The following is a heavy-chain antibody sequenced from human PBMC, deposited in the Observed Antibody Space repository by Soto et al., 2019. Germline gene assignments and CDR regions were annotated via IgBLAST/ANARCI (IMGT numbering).Heavy chain of an antibody. CDR1: VGSFSGYY. Sequence: PSETLSLTCSVYVGSFSGYYWSWIRQPPGKGLEWIGEINHSGSTNYNPSLKSRVTISVDTSKNQFSLKLSSVTAADTAVYYCARVPFKYYYDSSGYYDYWGQGTLVTVSS. J-gene: IGHJ4*02. CDR2: INHSGST. V-gene: IGHV4-34*01. D-gene: IGHD3-22*01. CDR3: ARVPFKYYYDSSGYYDY.